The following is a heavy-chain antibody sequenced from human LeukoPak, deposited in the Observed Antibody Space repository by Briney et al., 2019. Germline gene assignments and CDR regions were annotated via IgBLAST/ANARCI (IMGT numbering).Heavy chain of an antibody. CDR3: AKASGYSGYDPDDY. CDR1: GFTFSSYA. D-gene: IGHD5-12*01. Sequence: GGSLRLSCAASGFTFSSYAMSWVRQAPGKGLEWVSAISGSGGSTYYADSVKGRFTISRDNSKNTPYLQMNSLRAEDTAVYYCAKASGYSGYDPDDYWGQGTLVTVSS. CDR2: ISGSGGST. V-gene: IGHV3-23*01. J-gene: IGHJ4*02.